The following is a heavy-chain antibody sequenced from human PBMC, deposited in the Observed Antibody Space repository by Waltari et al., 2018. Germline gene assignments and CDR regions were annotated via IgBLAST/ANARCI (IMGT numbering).Heavy chain of an antibody. CDR1: GFTFSSYG. D-gene: IGHD1-26*01. CDR3: AKGQEWEPIDY. CDR2: ISYDGSNK. V-gene: IGHV3-30*18. J-gene: IGHJ4*02. Sequence: QVQLVESGGGVVQPGRSLRLSCAASGFTFSSYGMHWVRQAPGKGLEWVAVISYDGSNKYYADSVKGRFTISRDNSKNTLYLQMNSLRAEDTAVYSCAKGQEWEPIDYWGQGTLVTVSS.